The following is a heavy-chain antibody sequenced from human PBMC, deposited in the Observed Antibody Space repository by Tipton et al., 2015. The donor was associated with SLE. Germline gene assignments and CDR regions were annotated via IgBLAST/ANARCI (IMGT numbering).Heavy chain of an antibody. Sequence: TLSLTCTVSGGSISFDYWSWIRQSAGRGLEWIGRIYSSGDRDYNPSLRSRVTMSIDASQNRVSLRLKSVSAADTAVYYCARGSDGEYVRYFDVWGPGTLVTVSP. V-gene: IGHV4-4*07. CDR1: GGSISFDY. CDR3: ARGSDGEYVRYFDV. D-gene: IGHD4-17*01. J-gene: IGHJ2*01. CDR2: IYSSGDR.